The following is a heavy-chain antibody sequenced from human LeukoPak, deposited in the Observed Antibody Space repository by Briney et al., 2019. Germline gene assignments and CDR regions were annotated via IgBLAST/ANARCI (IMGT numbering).Heavy chain of an antibody. V-gene: IGHV3-23*01. Sequence: PGGSLRLSCAASGFTLNNYAMSWVRQAPGKGLEWVSAVSASSGSTYYADSVKGRFTISRDNSKNTLYLQMNSLGAEATAVYYCAKTGGTGYYDNSGYYYFDSWGQGTLVTVSS. CDR2: VSASSGST. CDR3: AKTGGTGYYDNSGYYYFDS. D-gene: IGHD3-22*01. J-gene: IGHJ4*02. CDR1: GFTLNNYA.